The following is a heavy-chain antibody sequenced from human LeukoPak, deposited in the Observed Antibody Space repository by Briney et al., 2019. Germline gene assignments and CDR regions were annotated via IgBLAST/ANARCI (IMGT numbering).Heavy chain of an antibody. CDR3: ARMGWNYDY. D-gene: IGHD6-19*01. CDR2: ISSSGSTI. Sequence: GGSLRLSCAASGFTFSSYEMNWVRQAPGKGLEWVSYISSSGSTIYYADSVKGRFTISRDNAKNSLYLQMNSLRAEYTAVYYCARMGWNYDYWGQGTLVTVSS. CDR1: GFTFSSYE. V-gene: IGHV3-48*03. J-gene: IGHJ4*02.